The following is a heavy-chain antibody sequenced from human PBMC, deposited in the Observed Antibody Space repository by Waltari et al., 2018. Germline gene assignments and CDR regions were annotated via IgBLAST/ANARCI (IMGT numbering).Heavy chain of an antibody. Sequence: QVQLVQSGAEVKKPGSSVTVSCKASGGTFSSYAISWLRQAPGQGLEWMGGIIPILGIANYAQKFQGRVTITADESTSTAYMELSSLRSEDTAVYYCARGALSTESYYYYMDVWGKGTTVTVSS. CDR1: GGTFSSYA. J-gene: IGHJ6*03. CDR2: IIPILGIA. CDR3: ARGALSTESYYYYMDV. D-gene: IGHD1-26*01. V-gene: IGHV1-69*04.